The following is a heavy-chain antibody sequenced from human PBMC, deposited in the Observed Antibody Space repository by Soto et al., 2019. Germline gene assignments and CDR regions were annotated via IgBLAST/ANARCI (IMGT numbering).Heavy chain of an antibody. CDR1: GGSNSSSSYY. CDR3: ARHELSGYSNWFDP. J-gene: IGHJ5*02. D-gene: IGHD5-12*01. CDR2: IYYSGST. Sequence: SQTMSLTCTVSGGSNSSSSYYWGWIRQTPGKGLERIGSIYYSGSTYYNPSLKSRVTISVDTSKNQFSMKLSSVTAADTAVYYCARHELSGYSNWFDPWGQGTLVTVSS. V-gene: IGHV4-39*01.